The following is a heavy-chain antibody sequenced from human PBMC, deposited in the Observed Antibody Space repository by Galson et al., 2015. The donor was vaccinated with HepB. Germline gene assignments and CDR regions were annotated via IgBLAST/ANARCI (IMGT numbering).Heavy chain of an antibody. CDR2: ISSSSSYI. CDR1: GFTFSSYS. D-gene: IGHD1-26*01. CDR3: ARDLSRPWELLSYYGMDV. Sequence: SLRLSCAASGFTFSSYSMNWVRQAPGKGLEWVSSISSSSSYIYYADSVKGRFTISRDNAKNSLYLQMNSLRAEDTAVYYCARDLSRPWELLSYYGMDVWGQGTTVTVSS. J-gene: IGHJ6*02. V-gene: IGHV3-21*01.